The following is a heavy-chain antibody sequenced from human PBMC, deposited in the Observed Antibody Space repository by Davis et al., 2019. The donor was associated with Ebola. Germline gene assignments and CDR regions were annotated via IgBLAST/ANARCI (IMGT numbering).Heavy chain of an antibody. CDR3: TMNIPAAMGGMDV. CDR1: GFTFSGSA. J-gene: IGHJ6*02. V-gene: IGHV3-73*01. D-gene: IGHD2-2*01. Sequence: GESLKISCAVSGFTFSGSAMHWVRQASGKGLEWVGRIRSKANSYATAYAASVKGRFTISRDDSKNTAYLQMNSLKTEDTAVYYCTMNIPAAMGGMDVWAKGPRSPSP. CDR2: IRSKANSYAT.